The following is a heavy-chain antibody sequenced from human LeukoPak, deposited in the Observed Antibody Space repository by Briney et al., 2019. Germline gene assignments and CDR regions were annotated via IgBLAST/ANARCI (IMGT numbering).Heavy chain of an antibody. CDR3: AKDREEDMATITLSDS. CDR1: GFTFSSYA. J-gene: IGHJ4*02. D-gene: IGHD5-24*01. V-gene: IGHV3-23*01. Sequence: PGGSLRLSCGASGFTFSSYAMSWVRQAPGKGLEWVSAISGSAHRTYYADSVKGRFTASRDNSKNTLYLQVNSLRAEDTAVYYCAKDREEDMATITLSDSWGQGTLVTVSS. CDR2: ISGSAHRT.